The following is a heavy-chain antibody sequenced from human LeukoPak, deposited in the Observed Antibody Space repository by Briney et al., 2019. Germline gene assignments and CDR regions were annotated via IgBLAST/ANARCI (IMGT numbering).Heavy chain of an antibody. J-gene: IGHJ6*02. CDR3: AKYSSSSNYYYGMDV. CDR1: GFTFSSYA. D-gene: IGHD6-6*01. V-gene: IGHV3-30*18. CDR2: ISYDGSNK. Sequence: PGRSLRLSCAASGFTFSSYAMHWVRQAPGKGLEWVAVISYDGSNKYYADSVKGRFTISRDNSKSTLYLQMISLRTEDTAVYYCAKYSSSSNYYYGMDVWGQGTTVTVSS.